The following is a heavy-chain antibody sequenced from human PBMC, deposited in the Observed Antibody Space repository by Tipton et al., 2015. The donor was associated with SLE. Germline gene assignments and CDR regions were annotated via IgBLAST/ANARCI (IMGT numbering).Heavy chain of an antibody. V-gene: IGHV3-7*03. CDR3: AREGLSIAAYYGMDV. CDR2: IKEDGSEK. D-gene: IGHD6-6*01. Sequence: SLRLSCAASGFTFSRYWMSWVRQAPGKGLEWVANIKEDGSEKYYVDSVKGRFTISRDNAKNSLYLQMNSLRAEDTAVYYCAREGLSIAAYYGMDVWGQGTTVTVSS. J-gene: IGHJ6*02. CDR1: GFTFSRYW.